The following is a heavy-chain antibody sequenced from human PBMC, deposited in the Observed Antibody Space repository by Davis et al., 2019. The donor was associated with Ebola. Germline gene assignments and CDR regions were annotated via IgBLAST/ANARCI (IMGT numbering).Heavy chain of an antibody. CDR3: ARMSLSTFYAIDV. Sequence: SGPTLVKPTQTLTLTCTFSGFSFTSSAVRMSWIRQPPGKALEWLARIDWDDDKFYSTSLKTRLTISKDTSKNPVVLTMTNMDPVDTAAYYCARMSLSTFYAIDVWGQGTTVTVSS. CDR1: GFSFTSSAVR. V-gene: IGHV2-70*04. CDR2: IDWDDDK. J-gene: IGHJ6*02. D-gene: IGHD2/OR15-2a*01.